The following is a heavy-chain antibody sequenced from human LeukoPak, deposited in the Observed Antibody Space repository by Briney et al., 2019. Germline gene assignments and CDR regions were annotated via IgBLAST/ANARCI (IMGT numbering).Heavy chain of an antibody. CDR2: ISYSGNT. J-gene: IGHJ4*02. D-gene: IGHD2-21*01. CDR3: ARGVVIAPQTFDY. Sequence: PSGTLSLTCAVSGGSISSSNWWSWVRQPPGKGLEWIGSISYSGNTYYNKSLKSRVTISRDTSKNQFSLRLSSVTAADTAVYYCARGVVIAPQTFDYWGQGTLVTVPS. V-gene: IGHV4-4*02. CDR1: GGSISSSNW.